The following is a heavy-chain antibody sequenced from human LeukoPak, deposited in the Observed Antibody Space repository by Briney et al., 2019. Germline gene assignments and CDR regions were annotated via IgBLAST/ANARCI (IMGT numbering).Heavy chain of an antibody. CDR2: ISPDGSTT. CDR3: ASDVAYKSDY. D-gene: IGHD5-24*01. V-gene: IGHV3-74*01. CDR1: GFPFSRDS. J-gene: IGHJ4*02. Sequence: PGGSLRLSCAASGFPFSRDSMHWVRQSPGKGLVWLSRISPDGSTTNYADSVKGRFTISRDNAKNTLYLQMNSLRDEDTAVYYCASDVAYKSDYWGQGTLVTFSS.